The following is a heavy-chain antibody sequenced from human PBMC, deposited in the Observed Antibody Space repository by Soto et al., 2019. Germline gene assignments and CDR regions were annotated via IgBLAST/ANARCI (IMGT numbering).Heavy chain of an antibody. CDR1: GFTFSSYA. J-gene: IGHJ4*02. CDR3: AKTVYSSGWLEGSDY. D-gene: IGHD6-19*01. CDR2: ISGSGGST. Sequence: GGSLRLSCAASGFTFSSYAMSWVRQAPGKGLEWVSAISGSGGSTYYADSVKGRFTISRDNSKNTLYLQMNSLRAEDTAVYYCAKTVYSSGWLEGSDYWGQGTLVTVSS. V-gene: IGHV3-23*01.